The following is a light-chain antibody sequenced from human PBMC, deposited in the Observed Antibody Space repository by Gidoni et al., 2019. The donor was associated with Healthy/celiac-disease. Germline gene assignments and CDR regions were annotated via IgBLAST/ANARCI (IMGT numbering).Light chain of an antibody. CDR3: QVWDSSSDHPV. CDR1: KIGRKS. CDR2: DDS. J-gene: IGLJ3*02. V-gene: IGLV3-21*02. Sequence: SYVLTQPPSVSVAPGQTARITCGGNKIGRKSVHWYQQKPGQAPVLVLDDDSDRPSGIHERFSGANSGNTATLTISRVEAGDEADYYCQVWDSSSDHPVFGGGTKLTVL.